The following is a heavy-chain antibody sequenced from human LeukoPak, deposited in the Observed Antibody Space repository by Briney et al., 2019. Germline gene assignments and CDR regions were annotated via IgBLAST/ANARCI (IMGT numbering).Heavy chain of an antibody. V-gene: IGHV3-23*01. J-gene: IGHJ4*02. D-gene: IGHD2-15*01. Sequence: PGGSLRLSCAASGFTLSSYGMSWVRQAPGKGLEWVSAISGSGGSTYYADSVKGRFTISRDNPKNTLYLQMNSLRAEDTAVYYCARRDIVVVVSASDYWGQGTLVTVSS. CDR2: ISGSGGST. CDR3: ARRDIVVVVSASDY. CDR1: GFTLSSYG.